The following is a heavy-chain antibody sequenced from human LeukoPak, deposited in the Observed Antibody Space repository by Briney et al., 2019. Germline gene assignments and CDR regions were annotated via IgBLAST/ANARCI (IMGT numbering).Heavy chain of an antibody. CDR2: INPNSGGT. J-gene: IGHJ4*02. D-gene: IGHD6-19*01. CDR3: ARVYSRGWWRTRSWYFDY. V-gene: IGHV1-2*02. CDR1: GYTFTGYY. Sequence: ASVKVSCKASGYTFTGYYMHWVRQAPGQGLEWMGWINPNSGGTNYAQKFQGRVTMTRDTSISTAYMELSRLRSDDTAVYYCARVYSRGWWRTRSWYFDYWGQGTLVTVSS.